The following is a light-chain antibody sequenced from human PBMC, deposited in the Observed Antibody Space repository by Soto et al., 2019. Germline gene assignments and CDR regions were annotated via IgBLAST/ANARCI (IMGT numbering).Light chain of an antibody. Sequence: DIQMTQSPSSLSASVGDRGTITCRASQGIKNWLAWYQQKPGKAPNLLIYSASNLQSGVPSRFSGSGSGTDFTLTISSLQPEDFAAYYCQQSYGTPITFGQGTRLEIK. CDR2: SAS. V-gene: IGKV1-39*01. J-gene: IGKJ5*01. CDR1: QGIKNW. CDR3: QQSYGTPIT.